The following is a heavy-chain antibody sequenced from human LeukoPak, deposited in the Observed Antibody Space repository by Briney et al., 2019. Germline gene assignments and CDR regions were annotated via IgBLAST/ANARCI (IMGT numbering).Heavy chain of an antibody. CDR3: AKDVPLTGGRSLLY. V-gene: IGHV3-15*01. D-gene: IGHD2-8*02. CDR1: GFRFSDAW. J-gene: IGHJ4*02. CDR2: SKGKAGGETT. Sequence: GGSLRLSCAASGFRFSDAWMTWVRQAPGKGLEWVGLSKGKAGGETTHYAAPVKGRFTISRDDSRNTLYLQMNSLKTEDTALYYCAKDVPLTGGRSLLYWGQGTLVSVSS.